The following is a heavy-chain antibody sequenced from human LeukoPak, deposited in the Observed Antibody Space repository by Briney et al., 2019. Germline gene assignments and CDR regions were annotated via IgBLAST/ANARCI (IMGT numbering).Heavy chain of an antibody. Sequence: GGSLRLSCAASGFTFSNAWMSWVRQAPGKGLEWVGRIKSKTDGGTTDYAAPVKGRFTISRDDSKNTLYLQMNSLKTEDTAVYYCTTAGYCTNGVCYFNFDYWGQGTLVTVSS. CDR2: IKSKTDGGTT. CDR3: TTAGYCTNGVCYFNFDY. CDR1: GFTFSNAW. D-gene: IGHD2-8*01. V-gene: IGHV3-15*01. J-gene: IGHJ4*02.